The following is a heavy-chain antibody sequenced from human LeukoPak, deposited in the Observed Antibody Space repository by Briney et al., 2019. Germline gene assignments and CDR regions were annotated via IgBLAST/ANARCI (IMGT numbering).Heavy chain of an antibody. D-gene: IGHD3-10*01. J-gene: IGHJ6*02. CDR3: ASGPITMVRGVINPGVDYYYGMDV. CDR1: GFTFSSYA. CDR2: ISGSGGST. Sequence: GGSLRLSCAASGFTFSSYAMSWVRQAPGKGLEWVSAISGSGGSTYYADSVKGRFTISRDNSKNTLYLQMNSLRAEDTAVYYCASGPITMVRGVINPGVDYYYGMDVWGQGTTVTVSS. V-gene: IGHV3-23*01.